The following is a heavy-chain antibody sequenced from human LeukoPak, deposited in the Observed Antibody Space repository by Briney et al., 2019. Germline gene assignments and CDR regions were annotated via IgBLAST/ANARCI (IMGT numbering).Heavy chain of an antibody. CDR2: TYYRSKWYN. Sequence: SQTLSLTCAISGDSFSSNSAAWNWIRQSPSRGLEWLGRTYYRSKWYNDYAVSVKSRITINPDTSKNQFSLQLNSVTPEDTAVYYCARVVVVAATSYYYGMDVWGQGTTVTVSS. V-gene: IGHV6-1*01. CDR1: GDSFSSNSAA. J-gene: IGHJ6*02. D-gene: IGHD2-15*01. CDR3: ARVVVVAATSYYYGMDV.